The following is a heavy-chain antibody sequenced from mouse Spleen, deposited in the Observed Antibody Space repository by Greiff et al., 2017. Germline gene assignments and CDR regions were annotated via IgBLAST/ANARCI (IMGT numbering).Heavy chain of an antibody. CDR3: ARHGTTATPFDV. D-gene: IGHD1-2*01. CDR1: GFTFSSYA. CDR2: ISSGGSYT. Sequence: DVHLVESGGGLVKPGGSLKLSCAASGFTFSSYAMSWVRQTPEKRLEWVATISSGGSYTYYPDSVKGRFTISRDNAKNTLYLQMSSLRSEDTAMYYCARHGTTATPFDVWGAGTTVTVSS. V-gene: IGHV5-9-3*01. J-gene: IGHJ1*01.